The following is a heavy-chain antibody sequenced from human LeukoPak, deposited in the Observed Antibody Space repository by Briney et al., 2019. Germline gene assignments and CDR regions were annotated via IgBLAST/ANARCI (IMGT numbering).Heavy chain of an antibody. Sequence: GGSLRLSCAASGFTVSSNYMSWVRQAPGKGLEWVSVIYSGGSTYYADSVKGRFIISRDNSRNTLHLQMNSLRAEDTAVYYCARDYYESGSYGGISFDYWGQGTLVTVSS. D-gene: IGHD3-10*01. CDR3: ARDYYESGSYGGISFDY. CDR1: GFTVSSNY. CDR2: IYSGGST. J-gene: IGHJ4*02. V-gene: IGHV3-53*01.